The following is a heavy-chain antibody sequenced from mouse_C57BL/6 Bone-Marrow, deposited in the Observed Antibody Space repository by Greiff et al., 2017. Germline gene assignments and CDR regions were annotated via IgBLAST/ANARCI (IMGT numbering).Heavy chain of an antibody. CDR1: GYTFTSYW. V-gene: IGHV1-55*01. Sequence: QVQLQQPGAELVKPGASVKMSCKASGYTFTSYWITWVKQRPGQGLEWIGDIYPTSGRTNYTEKFKSKAILTVDTSSNTAYRQLSSLTSEDSAVFDCARSGPLGRSFDYWGQGTTLTVSS. CDR3: ARSGPLGRSFDY. CDR2: IYPTSGRT. J-gene: IGHJ2*01. D-gene: IGHD4-1*01.